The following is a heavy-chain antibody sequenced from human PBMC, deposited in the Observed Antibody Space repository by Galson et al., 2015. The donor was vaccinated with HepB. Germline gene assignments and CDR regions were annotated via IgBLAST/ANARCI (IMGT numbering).Heavy chain of an antibody. CDR1: GYTFTSYA. J-gene: IGHJ4*02. V-gene: IGHV1-3*01. Sequence: SVKVSCKASGYTFTSYAMHWVRQAPGQRLEWMGWINAGNGNTKYSQKFQGRVTITRNTSASTAYMELSSLRSEDTAVYYCATTGGYGGPFRYWGQGTLVTASS. CDR3: ATTGGYGGPFRY. CDR2: INAGNGNT. D-gene: IGHD4-23*01.